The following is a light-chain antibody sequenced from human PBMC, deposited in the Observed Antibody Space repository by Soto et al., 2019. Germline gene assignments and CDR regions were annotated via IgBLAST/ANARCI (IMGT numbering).Light chain of an antibody. Sequence: EIVMTQSPATLSVSPGERATLSCRASQSVSTKLAWYKQKPGQAPRLLIYGASTRATGIPARFSGSGSGTEFTLTISSLQPEDFAVYYCQHYNNWPLTFGGGTKVEIK. J-gene: IGKJ4*01. CDR1: QSVSTK. CDR2: GAS. V-gene: IGKV3-15*01. CDR3: QHYNNWPLT.